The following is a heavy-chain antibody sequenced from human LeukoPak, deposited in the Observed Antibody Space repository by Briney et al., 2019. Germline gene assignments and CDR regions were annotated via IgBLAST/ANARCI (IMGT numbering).Heavy chain of an antibody. V-gene: IGHV3-30*19. CDR1: GFTFSSYG. J-gene: IGHJ4*02. CDR2: ISYDGSNK. Sequence: GRSLRLSCAASGFTFSSYGMHWVRRAPGKGLEWVAVISYDGSNKYYADSVKGRFTISRDNSKNTLYLQMNSLRAEDTAVYYCARALVGIAVAGTLGVDYWGQGTLVTVSS. D-gene: IGHD6-19*01. CDR3: ARALVGIAVAGTLGVDY.